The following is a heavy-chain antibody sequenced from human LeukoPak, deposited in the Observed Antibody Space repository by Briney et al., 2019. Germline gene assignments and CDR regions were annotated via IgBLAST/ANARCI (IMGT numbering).Heavy chain of an antibody. CDR3: ARDVVPAASYYFDY. D-gene: IGHD2-2*01. CDR2: ISYDGSNK. Sequence: GGSLRLSCAASGFTFSSYAMHWVRQAPGKGLEWVAVISYDGSNKYYADSVKGRFTISRDNSKNTLYLQMNSLRAEDTAVYYCARDVVPAASYYFDYWGQGTLVTVSS. CDR1: GFTFSSYA. V-gene: IGHV3-30-3*01. J-gene: IGHJ4*02.